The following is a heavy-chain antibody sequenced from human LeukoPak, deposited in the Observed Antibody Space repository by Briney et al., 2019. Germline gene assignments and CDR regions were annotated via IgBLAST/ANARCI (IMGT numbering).Heavy chain of an antibody. J-gene: IGHJ5*02. CDR2: IYYSGST. V-gene: IGHV4-59*08. Sequence: SETLSLTCTVSGGSISSYYWSWIRQPAGKGLEWIGYIYYSGSTNYNPSLKSRVTISVDTSKNQFSLKLSSVTAADTAIYYCARHLGYCSSSSCLPRFDPWGQGTLVTVSS. CDR3: ARHLGYCSSSSCLPRFDP. D-gene: IGHD2-15*01. CDR1: GGSISSYY.